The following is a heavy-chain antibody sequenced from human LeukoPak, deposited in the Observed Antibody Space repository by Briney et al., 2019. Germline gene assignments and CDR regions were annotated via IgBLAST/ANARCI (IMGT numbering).Heavy chain of an antibody. V-gene: IGHV4-61*01. D-gene: IGHD2-15*01. J-gene: IGHJ4*02. CDR1: GGSISSSSYY. CDR2: IYYSGST. CDR3: ARGACFSGSCPFDY. Sequence: PSETLSLTCTVSGGSISSSSYYWSWIRQPPGKGLEWIGYIYYSGSTNYNPSLKSRVTISVDTSKNQFSLKLSSVTAADTAVYYCARGACFSGSCPFDYWGQGTLVTVSS.